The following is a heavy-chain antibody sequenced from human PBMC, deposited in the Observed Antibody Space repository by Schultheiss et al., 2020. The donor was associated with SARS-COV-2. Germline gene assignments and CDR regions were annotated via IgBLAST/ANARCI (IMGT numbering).Heavy chain of an antibody. Sequence: SETLSLTCAVSGYSISSGYYWGWIRQPPGKGLEWIGSIYHSGSTYYNPSLKSRVTISVDTSKNQFSLKLSSVTAADTAVYYCARLGGGVIGPVDYWGQGTLVTVSS. V-gene: IGHV4-38-2*01. CDR2: IYHSGST. CDR3: ARLGGGVIGPVDY. CDR1: GYSISSGYY. J-gene: IGHJ4*02. D-gene: IGHD3-16*02.